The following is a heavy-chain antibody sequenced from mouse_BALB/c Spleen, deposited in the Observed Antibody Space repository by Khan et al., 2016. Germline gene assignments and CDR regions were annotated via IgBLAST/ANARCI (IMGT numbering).Heavy chain of an antibody. V-gene: IGHV9-3-1*01. D-gene: IGHD4-1*01. CDR3: ARFWDDYAMDY. CDR2: INTYTGEP. CDR1: GYTFTNYG. J-gene: IGHJ4*01. Sequence: QIQLVQSGPELKKPGETVKISCKASGYTFTNYGMNWVKQAPGKGLKWRGWINTYTGEPTYAADFKGRFAFSLETSASTAYLQFNNLNNEDTATYTCARFWDDYAMDYCDQGTSVTVSS.